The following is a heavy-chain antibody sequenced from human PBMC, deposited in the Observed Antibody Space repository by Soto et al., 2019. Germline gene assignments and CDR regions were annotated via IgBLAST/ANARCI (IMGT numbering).Heavy chain of an antibody. CDR1: GFTFSTND. CDR2: IDGSGGTT. J-gene: IGHJ5*01. D-gene: IGHD3-10*01. Sequence: EVHVLESGGGLVQPGGSLRLSCAASGFTFSTNDMSWVRQAPGKGLEWVSTIDGSGGTTYYADSVKGRFTISRDNYKNALYLQMNSLRADDTAVYYCAKNSGWFDSWGQGTLVTVSS. V-gene: IGHV3-23*01. CDR3: AKNSGWFDS.